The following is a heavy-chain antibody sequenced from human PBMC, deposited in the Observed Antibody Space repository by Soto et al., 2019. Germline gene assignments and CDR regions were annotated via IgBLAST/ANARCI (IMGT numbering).Heavy chain of an antibody. V-gene: IGHV1-18*01. J-gene: IGHJ1*01. D-gene: IGHD3-22*01. CDR3: ARALYYDSSSYCRNAEYFQH. CDR2: ISAYNGNT. Sequence: ASVKVSCKASGYTFTSYGISWVRQAPGQGLEWMGWISAYNGNTNYAQKLQGRVTMTTDTSTSTAYMELRSLRSDDTAVYYCARALYYDSSSYCRNAEYFQHWGQGTLVTVSS. CDR1: GYTFTSYG.